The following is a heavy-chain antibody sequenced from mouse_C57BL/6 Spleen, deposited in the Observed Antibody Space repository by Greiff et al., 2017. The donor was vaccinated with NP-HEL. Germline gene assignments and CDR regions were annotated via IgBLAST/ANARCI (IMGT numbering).Heavy chain of an antibody. V-gene: IGHV5-17*01. J-gene: IGHJ4*01. CDR2: ISSGSSTI. D-gene: IGHD1-1*01. Sequence: EVQRVESGGGLVKPGGSLKLSCAASGFTFSDYGMHWVRQAPEKGLEWVAYISSGSSTIYYADTVKGRFTISRDNAKNTLFLQMTSLRSEDTAMYYCASFRTGAMDYWGQGTSVTVSS. CDR1: GFTFSDYG. CDR3: ASFRTGAMDY.